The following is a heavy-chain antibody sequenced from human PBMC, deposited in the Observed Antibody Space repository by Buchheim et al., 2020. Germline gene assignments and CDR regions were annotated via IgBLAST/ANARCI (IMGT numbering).Heavy chain of an antibody. J-gene: IGHJ6*02. CDR3: ARDYGDYYYYYGMDV. V-gene: IGHV3-48*01. D-gene: IGHD4-17*01. CDR1: GFTFSSYS. CDR2: ISSSSSTI. Sequence: EVQLVESGGGLVQPGGSLRLSCAASGFTFSSYSMNWVRQAPGKGLEWVSYISSSSSTIYYADSVKGRFTISRDNAKNSLHLQMNSLRAEDTAVYYCARDYGDYYYYYGMDVWGQGTT.